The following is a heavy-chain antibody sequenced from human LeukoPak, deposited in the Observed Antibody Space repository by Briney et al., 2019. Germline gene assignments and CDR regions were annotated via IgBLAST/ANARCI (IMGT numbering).Heavy chain of an antibody. Sequence: PGGSLRLSCAASGFTFSSYAMHWVRQAPGKGMEYVSAISSNGGSTYYANSVKGRFTISRDNSKNTLYLQMGSLRAEDMAVYYCARGPGTTVVTPPDYWGQGTLVTVSS. CDR1: GFTFSSYA. J-gene: IGHJ4*02. CDR3: ARGPGTTVVTPPDY. V-gene: IGHV3-64*01. D-gene: IGHD4-23*01. CDR2: ISSNGGST.